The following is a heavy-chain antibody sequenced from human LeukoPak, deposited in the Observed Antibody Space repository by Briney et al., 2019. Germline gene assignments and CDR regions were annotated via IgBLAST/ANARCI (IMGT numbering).Heavy chain of an antibody. Sequence: GESLKISCKGSGYSFTSYWMIWVRQAPGKGLEWVADIKQDGGQTSYVDSVKGRFTISRDNAKNSLYLQMNSLRAEDTAVYYCARGNRSPGSGDCWGQGTLVTVSS. CDR1: GYSFTSYW. D-gene: IGHD3-10*01. CDR3: ARGNRSPGSGDC. CDR2: IKQDGGQT. V-gene: IGHV3-7*01. J-gene: IGHJ4*02.